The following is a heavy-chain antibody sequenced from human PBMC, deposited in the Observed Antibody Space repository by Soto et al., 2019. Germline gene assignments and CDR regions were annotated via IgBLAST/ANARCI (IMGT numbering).Heavy chain of an antibody. V-gene: IGHV1-69*13. Sequence: SVKVSCKASGGTFSSYAISWVRQAPGQGLEWMGGIIPIFGTANYAQKFQGRVTITADESTSTAYMELSSLRSEDTAVYYCARETTYSSPCFDYWGQGTLVTVSS. J-gene: IGHJ4*02. CDR2: IIPIFGTA. CDR3: ARETTYSSPCFDY. D-gene: IGHD1-7*01. CDR1: GGTFSSYA.